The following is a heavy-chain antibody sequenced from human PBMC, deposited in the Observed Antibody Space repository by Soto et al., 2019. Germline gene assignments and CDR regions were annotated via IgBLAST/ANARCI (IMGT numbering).Heavy chain of an antibody. Sequence: SETLSRTSAVYGLSFGGYCWSWIRQPPGKGLEWIGEVNHSGSTNYNPSLKSRVTISVDTSKNQFSLKLSSVTAADTAVYYCARGWSGLVIIRFDPWGQGTLVTVSS. J-gene: IGHJ5*02. V-gene: IGHV4-34*01. CDR1: GLSFGGYC. CDR2: VNHSGST. D-gene: IGHD3-9*01. CDR3: ARGWSGLVIIRFDP.